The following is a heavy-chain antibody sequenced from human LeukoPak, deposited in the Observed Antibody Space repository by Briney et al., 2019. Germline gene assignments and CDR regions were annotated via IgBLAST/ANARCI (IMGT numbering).Heavy chain of an antibody. V-gene: IGHV1-18*01. CDR2: ISAYNGNT. Sequence: ASVKVSCKASGYTFTNFGISWVRQAPGQGLEWMGWISAYNGNTDYTQKLQDRVTMTTDSSTNTAYIELRSLRSDDTALYYCARYRLSDSPINWFDPWGQGTLVTVSS. J-gene: IGHJ5*02. CDR1: GYTFTNFG. D-gene: IGHD3-22*01. CDR3: ARYRLSDSPINWFDP.